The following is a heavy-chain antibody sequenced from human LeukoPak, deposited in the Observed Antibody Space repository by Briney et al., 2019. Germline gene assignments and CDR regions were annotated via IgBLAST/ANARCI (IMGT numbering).Heavy chain of an antibody. CDR2: ISSSSSYI. CDR3: ARDRGGRITGTTDDY. V-gene: IGHV3-21*01. J-gene: IGHJ4*02. Sequence: GGSLRLSCAASGFTFSSYEMNWVRQAPGKGLEWVSSISSSSSYIYYADSVKGRFTISRDNAKNSLYLQMNSPRAEDTAVYYCARDRGGRITGTTDDYWGQGTLVTVSS. D-gene: IGHD1-20*01. CDR1: GFTFSSYE.